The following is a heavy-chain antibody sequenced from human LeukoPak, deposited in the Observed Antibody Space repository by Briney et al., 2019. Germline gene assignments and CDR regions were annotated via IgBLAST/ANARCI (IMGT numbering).Heavy chain of an antibody. CDR1: GFTLSSYE. Sequence: PGGSLRLSCAASGFTLSSYEMNWVRQAPGKGLEWVSYISSSGGTIFYVDSVKGRFTISRDNAKNSLYLQMNSLRAEDTAVYYCARGQTGTLDAFDIWGQGTMVTVSS. J-gene: IGHJ3*02. D-gene: IGHD1/OR15-1a*01. CDR3: ARGQTGTLDAFDI. V-gene: IGHV3-48*03. CDR2: ISSSGGTI.